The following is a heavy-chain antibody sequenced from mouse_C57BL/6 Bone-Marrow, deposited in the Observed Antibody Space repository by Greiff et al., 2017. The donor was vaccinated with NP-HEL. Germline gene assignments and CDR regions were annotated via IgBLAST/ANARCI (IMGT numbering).Heavy chain of an antibody. Sequence: EVKLVESGGGLVKPGGSLKLSCAASGFTFSSYTMSWVRQTPEKRLEWVATISGGGGNTYYPDSVKGRFTISRDNAKNTLYLQMRSLRSEDTALYYCARQKYPDYWGQGTTLTVSS. CDR3: ARQKYPDY. V-gene: IGHV5-9*01. CDR2: ISGGGGNT. CDR1: GFTFSSYT. D-gene: IGHD1-3*01. J-gene: IGHJ2*01.